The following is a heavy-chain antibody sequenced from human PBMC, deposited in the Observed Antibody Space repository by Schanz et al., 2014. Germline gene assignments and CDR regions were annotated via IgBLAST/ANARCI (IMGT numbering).Heavy chain of an antibody. V-gene: IGHV1-69*04. J-gene: IGHJ4*02. CDR1: GGTFSSYA. Sequence: QVQLVQSGAEVKKPGSSVKVSCKASGGTFSSYAFSWVRQAPGQGLEWMGKIIPILRIAEYAQEFQGRVTVTADTSTSTAYMELSSLRSEDTAIYYCARDRGAWYFDLWGQGTLVTVSS. CDR2: IIPILRIA. CDR3: ARDRGAWYFDL. D-gene: IGHD6-25*01.